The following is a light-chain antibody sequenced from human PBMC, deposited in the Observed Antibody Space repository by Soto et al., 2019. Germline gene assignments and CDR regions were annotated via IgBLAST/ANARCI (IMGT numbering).Light chain of an antibody. CDR3: CSYAGSYSYV. V-gene: IGLV2-11*01. CDR2: DVT. J-gene: IGLJ1*01. Sequence: QSALTQPPSASGSPGQSVTISCTGTSSDVGGYNYVSWYQQHPGKAPKLMIYDVTKRPSGVPDRFSASKSGNTASLTISGLQADDEADYYCCSYAGSYSYVFGTGTKLTVL. CDR1: SSDVGGYNY.